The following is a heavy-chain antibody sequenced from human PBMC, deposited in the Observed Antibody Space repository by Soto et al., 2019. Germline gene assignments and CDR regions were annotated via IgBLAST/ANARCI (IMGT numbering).Heavy chain of an antibody. D-gene: IGHD5-18*01. J-gene: IGHJ4*02. Sequence: SETLSLTCTVSGGSISSYYWSWIRQPPGKGLEWIGYIYYSGSTNYNPSLKSRVTISVDTSKNQFSLKLSSVTAADTAVYYCPRALYSYGQQLDYWGQGSLLTV. CDR2: IYYSGST. CDR1: GGSISSYY. V-gene: IGHV4-59*01. CDR3: PRALYSYGQQLDY.